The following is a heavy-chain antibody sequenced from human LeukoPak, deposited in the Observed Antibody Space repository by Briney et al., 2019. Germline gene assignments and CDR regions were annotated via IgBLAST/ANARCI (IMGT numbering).Heavy chain of an antibody. Sequence: GGSLRLSCAASGFTFSNYAMSWVRQAPGKGLEWVSATIGSGYNTYYADSVKGRFAISRDSSKNTLYLQMNSLRAEDTAVYYCAKTGPAGYCSSTSCYRDQYFDYWGQGTLVAVSS. CDR1: GFTFSNYA. D-gene: IGHD2-2*01. V-gene: IGHV3-23*01. J-gene: IGHJ4*02. CDR3: AKTGPAGYCSSTSCYRDQYFDY. CDR2: TIGSGYNT.